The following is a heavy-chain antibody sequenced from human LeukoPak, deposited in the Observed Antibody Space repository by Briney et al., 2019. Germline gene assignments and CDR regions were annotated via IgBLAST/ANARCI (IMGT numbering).Heavy chain of an antibody. V-gene: IGHV3-30*02. CDR3: AREYSGSYPATFDI. CDR1: GFTFSSYG. J-gene: IGHJ3*02. Sequence: PGGSLRLSCAASGFTFSSYGMHWVRQAPGKGLEWVAFIRYDGSNKYYADSVKGRFTISRDNAKNSLYLQMNSLRAEDTAVYYCAREYSGSYPATFDIWGQGTMVTVSS. CDR2: IRYDGSNK. D-gene: IGHD1-26*01.